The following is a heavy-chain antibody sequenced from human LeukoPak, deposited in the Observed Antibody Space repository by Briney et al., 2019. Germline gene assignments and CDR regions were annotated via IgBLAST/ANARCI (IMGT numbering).Heavy chain of an antibody. Sequence: PGGSLRLSSAASASAFSTYWISWVRQAPGEGLEWVADINQDGSEKYYVDSVKGRFTISRDNAKSSLYLQMNSLRAEDTAVYYCAKVKEQQRLVRSYFDYWGQGTLVTVSS. J-gene: IGHJ4*02. V-gene: IGHV3-7*05. D-gene: IGHD6-13*01. CDR2: INQDGSEK. CDR1: ASAFSTYW. CDR3: AKVKEQQRLVRSYFDY.